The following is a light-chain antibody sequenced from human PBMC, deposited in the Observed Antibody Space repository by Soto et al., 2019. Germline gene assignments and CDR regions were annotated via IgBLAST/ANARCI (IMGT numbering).Light chain of an antibody. CDR3: QQYKTYSPLT. V-gene: IGKV1-5*03. J-gene: IGKJ4*01. Sequence: DIQMTQSPSALSASVGDRVTITCRASQSISDWLAWYQQKPGKAPNLLIYKASSLESGVPSRFSGSGSGTEFTHTISNLQPDDFATYYCQQYKTYSPLTFGGGTKVEIE. CDR2: KAS. CDR1: QSISDW.